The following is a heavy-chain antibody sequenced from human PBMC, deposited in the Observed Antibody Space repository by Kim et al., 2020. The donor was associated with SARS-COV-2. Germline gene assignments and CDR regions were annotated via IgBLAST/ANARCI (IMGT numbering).Heavy chain of an antibody. V-gene: IGHV1-46*01. CDR3: ATLHPGWLLPDY. J-gene: IGHJ4*02. D-gene: IGHD3-22*01. Sequence: SYAQKFQGRVTMTRDTSTSTVYMELSSLRSEDTAVYYCATLHPGWLLPDYWGQGTLVTVSS.